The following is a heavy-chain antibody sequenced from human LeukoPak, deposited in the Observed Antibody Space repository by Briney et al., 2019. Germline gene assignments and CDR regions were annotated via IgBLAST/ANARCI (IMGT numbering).Heavy chain of an antibody. CDR2: INQDENEK. CDR3: ARGLYGSGRRSLMAH. V-gene: IGHV3-7*01. Sequence: PGGSLRLSCAASGFPFHNYWMTWVRQAPGKGLEWVANINQDENEKYYLDSVKGRFTISRDNDETSLFLQMPSLRVEDTAIYYCARGLYGSGRRSLMAHWGPGTLVAVSS. D-gene: IGHD3-10*01. CDR1: GFPFHNYW. J-gene: IGHJ4*02.